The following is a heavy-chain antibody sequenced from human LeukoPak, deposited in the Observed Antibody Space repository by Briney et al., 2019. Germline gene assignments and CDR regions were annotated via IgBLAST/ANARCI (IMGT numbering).Heavy chain of an antibody. D-gene: IGHD3-10*01. J-gene: IGHJ3*02. CDR2: IYSGGST. CDR3: ARDRSGIQDGQKDAFDI. Sequence: PGGSLRLSCAASGFTVSSNYMSWVRKAPGKGLEWVSVIYSGGSTYYADSVKGGFTISRDNSKNTLYLQMNSLRAEDTAVYYCARDRSGIQDGQKDAFDIWGQGTMVTVSS. V-gene: IGHV3-66*01. CDR1: GFTVSSNY.